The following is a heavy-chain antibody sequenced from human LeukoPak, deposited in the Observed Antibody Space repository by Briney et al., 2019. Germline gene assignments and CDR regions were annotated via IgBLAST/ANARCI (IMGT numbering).Heavy chain of an antibody. CDR3: ARVNWNDFLYFFDY. J-gene: IGHJ4*02. Sequence: PGGSLRLSCAASGFTFSSYSMNWVRQAPGKGLEWVSYISSSSSTIYYADSVKGRFTISRDNAKNSLYPQMNSLRAEDTAVYYCARVNWNDFLYFFDYWGQGTLVTVSS. CDR2: ISSSSSTI. D-gene: IGHD1-1*01. CDR1: GFTFSSYS. V-gene: IGHV3-48*01.